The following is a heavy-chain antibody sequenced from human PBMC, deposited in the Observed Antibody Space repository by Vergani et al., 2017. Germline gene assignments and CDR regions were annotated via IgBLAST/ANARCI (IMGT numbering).Heavy chain of an antibody. CDR1: GGSISSYY. CDR3: ARDGGEYDKDALDV. V-gene: IGHV4-59*01. D-gene: IGHD2-21*01. CDR2: IYYSGST. J-gene: IGHJ3*01. Sequence: QVQLQESGPGLVKPSETLSLTCTVSGGSISSYYWSWIRQPPGKGLEWIGYIYYSGSTNYNPSLKSRVTISVDTSKNQFSLKLSSVTAADTAVYYRARDGGEYDKDALDVWGQGTKVTVTS.